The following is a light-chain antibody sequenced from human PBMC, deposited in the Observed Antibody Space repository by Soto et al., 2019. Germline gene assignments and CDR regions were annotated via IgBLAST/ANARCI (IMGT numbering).Light chain of an antibody. J-gene: IGLJ2*01. CDR1: SSDVGGYNC. Sequence: QSALTQPPSASGSPGQSVTISCTGTSSDVGGYNCVSWYQQHPGKAPKLMIYEVSKRPSGVPDRFSGSKSGNTASLTVSGLQAEDEAAYYCSSYAGSNIPVVFGGGTKVTVL. CDR3: SSYAGSNIPVV. V-gene: IGLV2-8*01. CDR2: EVS.